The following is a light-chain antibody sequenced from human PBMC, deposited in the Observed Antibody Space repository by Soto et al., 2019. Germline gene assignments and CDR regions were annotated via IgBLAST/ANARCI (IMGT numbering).Light chain of an antibody. J-gene: IGLJ2*01. V-gene: IGLV4-69*01. CDR3: QTWGTGIVV. Sequence: QLVLTQSPSASASLGASVKLTCTLSSGHSYYAIAWHQQQPEKGPRYLMKVNSDGSHSKGDGIPDRFSGSSSGAERYLNIASLQSEDEADYDCQTWGTGIVVFGGGTKLTVL. CDR2: VNSDGSH. CDR1: SGHSYYA.